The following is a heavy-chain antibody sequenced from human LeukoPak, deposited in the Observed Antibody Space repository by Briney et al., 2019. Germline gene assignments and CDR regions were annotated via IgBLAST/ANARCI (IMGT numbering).Heavy chain of an antibody. J-gene: IGHJ4*02. V-gene: IGHV4-34*01. CDR3: ARGGFYCGGDCYVDY. Sequence: SETLSLTCAVYGGSFSPYYWSWIRQPPGRGLEWIGEINHSGSTNYNPSLKSRVTISVDTSKNQFSLKLSSVTAADTAVYYCARGGFYCGGDCYVDYWGQGTLVTVSS. CDR2: INHSGST. CDR1: GGSFSPYY. D-gene: IGHD2-21*02.